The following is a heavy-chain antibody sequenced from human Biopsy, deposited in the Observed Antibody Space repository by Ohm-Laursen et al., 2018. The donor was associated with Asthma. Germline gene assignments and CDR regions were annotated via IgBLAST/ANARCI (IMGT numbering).Heavy chain of an antibody. Sequence: SETLSLTCSLSSGSGGYMRSGNYYWGWIRQPPGKGLEWIGSIYYSGTTYYNPSLGSRVTVSADTSKNQFSLKLISVTAADTAVYYCVRGSSSWHHGPFHYYYGLDVWGQGTTATVSS. CDR2: IYYSGTT. J-gene: IGHJ6*02. V-gene: IGHV4-39*01. CDR3: VRGSSSWHHGPFHYYYGLDV. D-gene: IGHD6-13*01. CDR1: SGSGGYMRSGNYY.